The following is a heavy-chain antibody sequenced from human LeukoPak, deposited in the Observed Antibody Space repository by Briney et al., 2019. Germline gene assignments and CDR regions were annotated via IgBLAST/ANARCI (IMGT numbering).Heavy chain of an antibody. D-gene: IGHD4-17*01. J-gene: IGHJ6*02. V-gene: IGHV3-23*01. Sequence: PGGSLRLSCAASGFTFSSYAMSWVRQAPGKGLEWVSAISGSGGSTYYADSVKGWFTISRDNSKNTLYLQMNSLRAEDTAVYYCAKGQDYGDYRYYFYGMDVWGQGTTVTVSS. CDR2: ISGSGGST. CDR1: GFTFSSYA. CDR3: AKGQDYGDYRYYFYGMDV.